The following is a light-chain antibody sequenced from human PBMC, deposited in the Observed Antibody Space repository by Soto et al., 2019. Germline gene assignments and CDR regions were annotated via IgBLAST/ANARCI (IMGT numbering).Light chain of an antibody. J-gene: IGKJ4*02. CDR3: QQRSDWPAT. CDR2: DSS. V-gene: IGKV3-11*01. CDR1: QSVGTY. Sequence: EIVLTQSPATLSLSPGERATLSCRASQSVGTYFAWYQQKPGQAPRLLIYDSSNRATGIPARFSGSGSGTDFTLTISSLEPEDGAVYYCQQRSDWPATCGGGTKVEIK.